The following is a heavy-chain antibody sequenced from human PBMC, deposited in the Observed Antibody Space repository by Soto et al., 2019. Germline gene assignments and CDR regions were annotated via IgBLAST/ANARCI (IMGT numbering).Heavy chain of an antibody. CDR1: GYTLTDLS. CDR2: FDPEEGKT. V-gene: IGHV1-24*01. J-gene: IGHJ4*02. Sequence: GASVKVSCKVSGYTLTDLSMHCVRQAPGKGLEWMGGFDPEEGKTVYAQRFQGRLTMTGDTSTDTRYMELHSLTSDDTAVYYCAIKLGYFDYWGQGTLVTVSS. D-gene: IGHD6-6*01. CDR3: AIKLGYFDY.